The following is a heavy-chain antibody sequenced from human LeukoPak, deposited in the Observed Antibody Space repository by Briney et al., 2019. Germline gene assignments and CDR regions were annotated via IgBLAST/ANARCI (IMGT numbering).Heavy chain of an antibody. D-gene: IGHD3-3*01. CDR3: ARVHYDFWSGYYGAFDI. CDR1: GFTFSSYW. Sequence: PGGSLRLSCAASGFTFSSYWMSWVRQAPGKGLEWVANIKQDGSEKYYVDSVKGRFTISRDNAKNSLYLQMNSLRAEDTAVYYCARVHYDFWSGYYGAFDIWGQGTMVTVSS. V-gene: IGHV3-7*01. CDR2: IKQDGSEK. J-gene: IGHJ3*02.